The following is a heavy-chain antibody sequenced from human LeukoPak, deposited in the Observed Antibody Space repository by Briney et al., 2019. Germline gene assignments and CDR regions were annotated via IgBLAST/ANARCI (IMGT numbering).Heavy chain of an antibody. D-gene: IGHD3-3*01. J-gene: IGHJ6*03. Sequence: GGSLRLSCAASGFTFDDYTMHWVRQAPGKGLEWVSLISWDGGSTYYADSVKGRFTISRDNSKNCLYLQMNSLRTEDTALYYCAKAGPWSGYYYYYMDVWGKGTTVTVSS. CDR3: AKAGPWSGYYYYYMDV. CDR1: GFTFDDYT. CDR2: ISWDGGST. V-gene: IGHV3-43*01.